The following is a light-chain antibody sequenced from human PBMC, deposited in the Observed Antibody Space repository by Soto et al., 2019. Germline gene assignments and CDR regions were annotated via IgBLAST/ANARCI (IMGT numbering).Light chain of an antibody. J-gene: IGKJ3*01. CDR1: QSVSSN. V-gene: IGKV3-15*01. CDR2: GAS. CDR3: QQYNNWPFT. Sequence: EIVMTQSPDTLSVSPGETATLSCRASQSVSSNLAWYQQKPGQAPRLLIYGASTRATGISARFSGSGSGTDFTLTISSLQSEDFAVYYCQQYNNWPFTFGPGTKVDIK.